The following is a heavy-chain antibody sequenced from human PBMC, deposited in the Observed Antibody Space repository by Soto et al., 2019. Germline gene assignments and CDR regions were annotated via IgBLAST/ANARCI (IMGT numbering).Heavy chain of an antibody. V-gene: IGHV4-30-4*01. CDR3: ARDRGVATVWFDP. D-gene: IGHD3-10*01. CDR2: IYYSGST. CDR1: AGSISSGDYY. Sequence: QVQLQESGPGLVKPSQTLSLTCTVSAGSISSGDYYWSWIRQPPGKGLEWIGYIYYSGSTYYNPSLKSRVTISVDTSKNQFSLKLSSVTAADTAVYYCARDRGVATVWFDPWGQGTLVTVSS. J-gene: IGHJ5*02.